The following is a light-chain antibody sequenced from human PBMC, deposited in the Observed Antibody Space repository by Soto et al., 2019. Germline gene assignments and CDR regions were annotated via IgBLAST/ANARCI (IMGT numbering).Light chain of an antibody. CDR1: QSIRTD. J-gene: IGKJ4*01. V-gene: IGKV3-15*01. Sequence: DIVMTQSSATLSVSPGGRATLSCRASQSIRTDLAWYQQKSGQGPRLLIYDTSTRATGVPARFSGSRSGTEFTLTINSLQSEDFAVYYCQRYNIWPLTFGGGTKVDIK. CDR3: QRYNIWPLT. CDR2: DTS.